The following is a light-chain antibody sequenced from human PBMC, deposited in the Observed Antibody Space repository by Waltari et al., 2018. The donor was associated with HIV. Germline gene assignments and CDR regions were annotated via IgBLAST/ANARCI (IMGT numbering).Light chain of an antibody. CDR1: SSDVGGYNY. J-gene: IGLJ2*01. CDR3: CSYAGSSTFAV. V-gene: IGLV2-23*02. CDR2: DVT. Sequence: QSALTQPASVSGSPGQSITISCTGTSSDVGGYNYVSWYQQHPGKAPKLMIYDVTKRPSGGSKRFAGSKSGNTASRTISGLQAEDEADYYCCSYAGSSTFAVFGGGTKLTVL.